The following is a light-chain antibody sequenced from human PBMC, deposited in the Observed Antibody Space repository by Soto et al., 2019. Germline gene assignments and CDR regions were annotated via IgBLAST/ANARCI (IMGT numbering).Light chain of an antibody. J-gene: IGKJ2*01. CDR1: QSLLHSNGYTY. CDR3: MQALQTRT. Sequence: IVLTQSPLSLPVTPGEPASISCRSSQSLLHSNGYTYLDWYLQKPGQSPQLLIYLVSNRASGVPDRFRGSGSGTDFTLKISRVEAEDVGVYYCMQALQTRTFGQGTKLDIK. CDR2: LVS. V-gene: IGKV2-28*01.